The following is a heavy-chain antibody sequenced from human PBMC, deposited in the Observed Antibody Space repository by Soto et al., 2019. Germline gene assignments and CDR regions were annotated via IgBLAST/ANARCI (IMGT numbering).Heavy chain of an antibody. D-gene: IGHD5-12*01. Sequence: EVLLLESGGGLVQPGGSLRLSCAVSGFTFSSYAMSWVRQAPGKGLEWVSGISGSGGSTYYADSVKGRFTSSRDNSKNTLYLQMNSLRVEDTAVYYCAKAKYSGYDISLNFDYWGQGTLATVSS. V-gene: IGHV3-23*01. CDR3: AKAKYSGYDISLNFDY. J-gene: IGHJ4*02. CDR1: GFTFSSYA. CDR2: ISGSGGST.